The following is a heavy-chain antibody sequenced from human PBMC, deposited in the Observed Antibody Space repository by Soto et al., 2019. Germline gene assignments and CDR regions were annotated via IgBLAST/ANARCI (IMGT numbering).Heavy chain of an antibody. CDR1: GFTFDDYA. CDR2: ISWNSGSI. V-gene: IGHV3-9*01. D-gene: IGHD2-2*02. CDR3: AKDMKALEYCSSTSCYKPLLYYGMDV. Sequence: PGGSLRLSCAASGFTFDDYAMHWVRQAPGKGLEWVSGISWNSGSIGYADSVKGRFTISRDNAKNSLYLQMNSLRAEDTALYYCAKDMKALEYCSSTSCYKPLLYYGMDVWGQGTTVNVSS. J-gene: IGHJ6*02.